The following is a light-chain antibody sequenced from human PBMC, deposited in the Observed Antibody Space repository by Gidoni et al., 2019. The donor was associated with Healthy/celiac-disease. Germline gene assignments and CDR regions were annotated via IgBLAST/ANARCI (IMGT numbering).Light chain of an antibody. CDR3: QQSYSTWYT. CDR1: QSISSY. Sequence: DIQMTQSPSSLSASVGDRVTITSRASQSISSYLNWYQQKPGKAPKLLIYAASSLQSGVPSRFSGSGSGTDFTLTISSLQPEDFATYYCQQSYSTWYTFXQXTKLEIK. V-gene: IGKV1-39*01. J-gene: IGKJ2*01. CDR2: AAS.